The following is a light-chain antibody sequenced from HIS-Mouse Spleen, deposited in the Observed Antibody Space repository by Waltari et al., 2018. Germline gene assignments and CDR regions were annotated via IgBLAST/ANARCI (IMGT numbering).Light chain of an antibody. V-gene: IGLV3-10*01. Sequence: SYELTQPPSVSVSPGQTARITCSGDALPKKYAYWYQQKSGQAPVPVIYEDSKRPSGIPERFSGSSSGTMATLTISGAQVEDEAYYYCYSTDSSGNHRVFGGGTKLTVL. CDR1: ALPKKY. CDR2: EDS. J-gene: IGLJ2*01. CDR3: YSTDSSGNHRV.